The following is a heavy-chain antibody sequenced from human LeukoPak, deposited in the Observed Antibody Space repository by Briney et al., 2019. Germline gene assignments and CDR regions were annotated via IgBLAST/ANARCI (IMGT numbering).Heavy chain of an antibody. Sequence: SETLSLTCTVSGGSISSSSYYWGWIRQPPGEGLGWIGSIYYGGNTYYNPSLKSRVTMSVDTSKNQFSLKLSSVTAADTAVYYCARVYYSNSYDYWYFDLWGRGTLVTVSS. V-gene: IGHV4-39*07. D-gene: IGHD6-13*01. CDR1: GGSISSSSYY. J-gene: IGHJ2*01. CDR3: ARVYYSNSYDYWYFDL. CDR2: IYYGGNT.